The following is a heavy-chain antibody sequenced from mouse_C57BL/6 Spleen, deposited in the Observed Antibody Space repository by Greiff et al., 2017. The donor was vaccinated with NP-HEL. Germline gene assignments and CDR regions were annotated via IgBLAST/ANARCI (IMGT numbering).Heavy chain of an antibody. Sequence: VQLQESGAELVKPGASVKISCKASGYAFSSYWMNWVKQRPGKGLEWIGQIYPGDGDTNYNGKFKGKATLTADKSSSTASMQLSSLTSEDSAVYFCARSVGYGNYPGFAYWGQGTLVTVSA. J-gene: IGHJ3*01. V-gene: IGHV1-80*01. D-gene: IGHD2-1*01. CDR2: IYPGDGDT. CDR3: ARSVGYGNYPGFAY. CDR1: GYAFSSYW.